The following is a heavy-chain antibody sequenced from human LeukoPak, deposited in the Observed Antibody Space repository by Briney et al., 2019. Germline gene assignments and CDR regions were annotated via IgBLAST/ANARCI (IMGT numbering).Heavy chain of an antibody. CDR3: TSSYYYDSSGYRY. Sequence: GGSLRLSCAASGFTFSSYAMHWVRQAQGKGLEWVGFIRSKAYGGTTEYAASVKGRFTISRDDSKTIAYLQMNSLKTEDTAVYYCTSSYYYDSSGYRYWGQGTLVTVSS. CDR2: IRSKAYGGTT. D-gene: IGHD3-22*01. V-gene: IGHV3-49*04. CDR1: GFTFSSYA. J-gene: IGHJ4*02.